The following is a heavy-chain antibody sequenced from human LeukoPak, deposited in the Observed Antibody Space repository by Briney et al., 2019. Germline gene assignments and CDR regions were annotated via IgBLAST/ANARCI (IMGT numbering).Heavy chain of an antibody. J-gene: IGHJ4*02. CDR3: ANGYSGGRSDY. CDR1: GFTFSSYS. V-gene: IGHV3-21*04. D-gene: IGHD6-19*01. CDR2: ISSSSSYI. Sequence: GGSLRLSCAASGFTFSSYSMNWVRQAPGKGLEWVSSISSSSSYIYYADSVKGRFTISRDNSKNTLYLQMNSLRAEDTAVYYCANGYSGGRSDYWGQGTLVTVSS.